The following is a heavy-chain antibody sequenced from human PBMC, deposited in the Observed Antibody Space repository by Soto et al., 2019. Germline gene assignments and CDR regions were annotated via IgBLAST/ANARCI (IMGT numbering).Heavy chain of an antibody. J-gene: IGHJ4*02. CDR3: ARGTGVDGSHYFDY. CDR2: IYYSGSA. Sequence: SETLSLTCTVSGGSISSGDYYWSWIRQPPGKGLEWIGYIYYSGSAYYNASLKSRVTISIDTSRNQFSLRLTSVTAADTAVFYCARGTGVDGSHYFDYWGQGTMVTVSS. D-gene: IGHD1-26*01. CDR1: GGSISSGDYY. V-gene: IGHV4-30-4*01.